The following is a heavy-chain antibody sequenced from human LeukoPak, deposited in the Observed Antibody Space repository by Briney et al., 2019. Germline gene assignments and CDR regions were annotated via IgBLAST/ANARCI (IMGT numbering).Heavy chain of an antibody. D-gene: IGHD5-18*01. Sequence: SVKVSCKASGGTFSSYAISWVRQAPGQGLEWMGGIIPIFGTANYAQKFQGRVTITADESTSTAYMELSSLRSEDTAVYYCARQYVDTAMPRGAFAGFFDYWGQGTLVTVSS. V-gene: IGHV1-69*13. CDR1: GGTFSSYA. J-gene: IGHJ4*02. CDR3: ARQYVDTAMPRGAFAGFFDY. CDR2: IIPIFGTA.